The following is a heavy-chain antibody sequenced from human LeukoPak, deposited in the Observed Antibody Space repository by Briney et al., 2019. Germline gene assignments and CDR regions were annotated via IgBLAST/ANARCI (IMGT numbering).Heavy chain of an antibody. CDR2: IYPGDSDT. Sequence: GESLKISCKGSGYSFTSYWIGWVRQMPGKGLEWMGIIYPGDSDTRYSPSFQGQVTISADKSISTAYLQWSSLKASDTAMYYCARVLYGLNYYYYGMDVWGQGTTVTVSS. CDR1: GYSFTSYW. V-gene: IGHV5-51*01. D-gene: IGHD3-10*01. J-gene: IGHJ6*02. CDR3: ARVLYGLNYYYYGMDV.